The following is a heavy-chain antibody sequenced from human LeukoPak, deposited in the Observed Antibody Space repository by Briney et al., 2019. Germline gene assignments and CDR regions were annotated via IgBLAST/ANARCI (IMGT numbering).Heavy chain of an antibody. CDR2: IYYSGSS. Sequence: SETLSLTCSVSGGSISSSSSYWGWIRQPPGKGLEWIGSIYYSGSSFDNPARKSRVTISVDTSKNEFSLKLSSVTAADTAVYYCARHRSGWLQSSFDYWGQGTLVTVSS. CDR1: GGSISSSSSY. CDR3: ARHRSGWLQSSFDY. J-gene: IGHJ4*02. D-gene: IGHD5-24*01. V-gene: IGHV4-39*01.